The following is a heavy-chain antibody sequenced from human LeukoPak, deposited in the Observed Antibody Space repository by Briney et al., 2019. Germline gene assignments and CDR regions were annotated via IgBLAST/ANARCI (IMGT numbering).Heavy chain of an antibody. D-gene: IGHD6-19*01. CDR1: GFTFSSYA. CDR2: ISYDGSNK. CDR3: AREGGSSGWCDY. V-gene: IGHV3-30-3*01. Sequence: GGSLRLSCAASGFTFSSYAMHWVRQAPGKGLEWVAVISYDGSNKYYADSVKGRFTISRDNSKNTLYLRMNSLRAEDTAVYYCAREGGSSGWCDYWGQGTLVTVSS. J-gene: IGHJ4*02.